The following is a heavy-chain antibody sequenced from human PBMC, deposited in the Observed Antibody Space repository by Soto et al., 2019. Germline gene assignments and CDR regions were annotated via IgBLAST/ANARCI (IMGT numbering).Heavy chain of an antibody. CDR3: ARDYGDYQSGENWFDP. CDR1: GGSISSGGYS. CDR2: IYHSGST. Sequence: SETLSLTCAVSGGSISSGGYSWSWIRQPPGKGLEWIGYIYHSGSTYYNPSLKSRVTISVDRSKNQFSLKLSSVTAADTAVYYCARDYGDYQSGENWFDPWGQGTLVTV. V-gene: IGHV4-30-2*01. J-gene: IGHJ5*02. D-gene: IGHD4-17*01.